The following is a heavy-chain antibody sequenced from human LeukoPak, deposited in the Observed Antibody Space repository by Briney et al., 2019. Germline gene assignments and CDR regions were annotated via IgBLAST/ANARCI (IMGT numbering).Heavy chain of an antibody. CDR2: IPYDGSNK. CDR3: ARGGSSFDY. Sequence: GRSLRLSCAASGFTFSSYGMHWVRQAPGKGLEWVAVIPYDGSNKYYADSVKGRFTISRDNSKNTLYLQMNSLRAEDTAVYYCARGGSSFDYWGQGTLVTVSS. CDR1: GFTFSSYG. J-gene: IGHJ4*02. D-gene: IGHD6-19*01. V-gene: IGHV3-30*19.